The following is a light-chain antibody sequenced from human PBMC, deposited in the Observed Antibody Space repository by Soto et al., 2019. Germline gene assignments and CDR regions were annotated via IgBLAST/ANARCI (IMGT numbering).Light chain of an antibody. V-gene: IGKV1-39*01. CDR1: QSISSY. Sequence: DLQMTQSPSSLSASVGDRVTITCRASQSISSYLNWYQQKPGKAPKLLIYAASSLQSGVPSRFSVSGSGTDFTLTISSLQPEDFATYYCQQSYSTPPGLARKFGQGTKLEIK. J-gene: IGKJ2*01. CDR2: AAS. CDR3: QQSYSTPPGLARK.